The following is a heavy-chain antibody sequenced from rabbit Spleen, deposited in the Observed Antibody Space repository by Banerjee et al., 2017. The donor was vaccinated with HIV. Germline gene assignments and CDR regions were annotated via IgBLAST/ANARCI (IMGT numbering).Heavy chain of an antibody. CDR3: GRHVAAIDL. CDR2: INNGGGAT. CDR1: GFSFSNSVY. J-gene: IGHJ6*01. Sequence: QEQLVEYGGDLVQPVGSLTLTCKASGFSFSNSVYMSWVRQAPGKGLEWIGCINNGGGATYYASWAKGRYTISKTSTTVTLQMTSLTAADTATYFCGRHVAAIDLWGPGTLVTVS. V-gene: IGHV1S45*01. D-gene: IGHD3-1*01.